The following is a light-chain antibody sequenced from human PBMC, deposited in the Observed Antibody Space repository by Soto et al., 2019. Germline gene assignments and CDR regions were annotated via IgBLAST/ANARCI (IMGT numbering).Light chain of an antibody. Sequence: QSVLTQPASVSGSLGQSITISCTGTSSDVGGYNYVSWYQQHPGKAPKLMIHEVSNRPSGVSNRFSGSKSGNTASLTISGLQAEDEADYYCTSYTSSITYVFGTGTKVTVL. V-gene: IGLV2-14*03. J-gene: IGLJ1*01. CDR1: SSDVGGYNY. CDR3: TSYTSSITYV. CDR2: EVS.